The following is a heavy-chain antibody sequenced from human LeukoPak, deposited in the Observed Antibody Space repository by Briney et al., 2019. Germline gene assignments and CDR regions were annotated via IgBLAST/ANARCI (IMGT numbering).Heavy chain of an antibody. CDR2: INGGGNTT. D-gene: IGHD6-19*01. V-gene: IGHV3-23*01. CDR1: GFAFSSFA. J-gene: IGHJ6*03. CDR3: TKELHVAVAVADYYYFYMDV. Sequence: GGSLRLSCAASGFAFSSFAMGWVRQSPGKGLEWLSTINGGGNTTFHSDSVKGRFTISRDNSKNTLYLHMDSLRPDDTATYYCTKELHVAVAVADYYYFYMDVWGRGTAVTVSS.